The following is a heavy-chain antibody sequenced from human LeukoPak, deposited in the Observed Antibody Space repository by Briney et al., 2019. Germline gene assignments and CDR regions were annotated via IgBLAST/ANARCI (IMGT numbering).Heavy chain of an antibody. J-gene: IGHJ6*03. CDR2: IIPIFGTA. CDR3: ARGHIVVVPAAQVDYYYMDV. V-gene: IGHV1-69*13. D-gene: IGHD2-2*01. Sequence: GASVKVSCKASGGTFSSYAISWVRQAPGQGLEWMGGIIPIFGTANYAQKFQGRVTITADESTSTAYMELSSLRSDDTAVYYCARGHIVVVPAAQVDYYYMDVWGKGTTVTVSS. CDR1: GGTFSSYA.